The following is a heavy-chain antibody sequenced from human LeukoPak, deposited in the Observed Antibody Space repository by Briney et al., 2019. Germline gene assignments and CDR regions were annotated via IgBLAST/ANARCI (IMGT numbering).Heavy chain of an antibody. CDR1: GFTFSNYP. D-gene: IGHD6-6*01. CDR2: ISESGDVT. CDR3: ARDSSHYLGSSDY. Sequence: GGSLRLSCEASGFTFSNYPMSWVRQAPGRGLEWVSVISESGDVTHYADAMKGRFTISRDNARNTLNLQMNSLRAEDTAIYYCARDSSHYLGSSDYWGQGTLVTVSS. V-gene: IGHV3-23*01. J-gene: IGHJ4*02.